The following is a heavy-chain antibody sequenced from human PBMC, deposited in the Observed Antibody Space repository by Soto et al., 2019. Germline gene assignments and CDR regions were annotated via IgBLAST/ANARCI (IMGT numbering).Heavy chain of an antibody. CDR3: ALRKTGSYFDY. D-gene: IGHD1-26*01. J-gene: IGHJ4*02. CDR2: IGASGAGT. CDR1: VFTFSSYA. Sequence: PWWSLRLSCSASVFTFSSYAMSWFRQAPGKGLEWVSGIGASGAGTYYADSVKGRFTISRDNSKNTLHLQMNSLRAEDTAVYYCALRKTGSYFDYWGQGTLVTVSS. V-gene: IGHV3-23*01.